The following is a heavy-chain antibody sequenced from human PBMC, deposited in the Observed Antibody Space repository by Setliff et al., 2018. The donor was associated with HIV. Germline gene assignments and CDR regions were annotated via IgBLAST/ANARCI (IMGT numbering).Heavy chain of an antibody. CDR1: GDSISSYF. Sequence: KPSETLSLTCTVSGDSISSYFWSWIRQSPGKGLEWIGFRSTTGSTNYNPSLRSRVTISVDTSKNQFSLKLYSVTAADTAVYYCARHSPSDYWGQGTLVTVSS. V-gene: IGHV4-4*09. CDR3: ARHSPSDY. J-gene: IGHJ4*02. CDR2: RSTTGST.